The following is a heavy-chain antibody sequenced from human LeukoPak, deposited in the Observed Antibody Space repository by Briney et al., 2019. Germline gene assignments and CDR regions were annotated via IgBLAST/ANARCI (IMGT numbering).Heavy chain of an antibody. Sequence: GESLKISCKGSGYSFTSYWIGWVRQMPGKGLEWMGIIYPGDSDTRYSPSFQGQVTISADKSISTAYLQWSSLKASDTAMYYCASLGYYNDSSGYSPLAFDIWGQGTMVTVSS. J-gene: IGHJ3*02. V-gene: IGHV5-51*01. D-gene: IGHD3-22*01. CDR2: IYPGDSDT. CDR1: GYSFTSYW. CDR3: ASLGYYNDSSGYSPLAFDI.